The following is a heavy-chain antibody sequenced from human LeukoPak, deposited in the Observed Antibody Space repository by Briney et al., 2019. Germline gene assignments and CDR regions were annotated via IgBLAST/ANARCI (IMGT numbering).Heavy chain of an antibody. CDR2: ISSSSSYI. D-gene: IGHD3-22*01. CDR3: ARSDYYGSSGYYYGS. CDR1: GFTFSSYS. V-gene: IGHV3-21*01. Sequence: GGSLRLSCAASGFTFSSYSMNWVRQAPGKGLEWVSSISSSSSYIYYADSVKGRFTVSRDNAKNTLYLQMNSLRAEDTAVYFCARSDYYGSSGYYYGSWGQGALVTVSS. J-gene: IGHJ5*02.